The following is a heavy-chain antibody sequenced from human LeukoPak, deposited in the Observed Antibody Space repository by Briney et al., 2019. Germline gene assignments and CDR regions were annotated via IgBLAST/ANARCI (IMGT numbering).Heavy chain of an antibody. Sequence: SETLSLTCTVSGGSISSYYWYWIRQPAGKGLEWIGLIYTSGSTNYIPSLKSRVTMSVDTSKNQFSLKLSSVTAADTAVYYCARGGIGNAFDIWGQGTMVTVSS. V-gene: IGHV4-4*07. J-gene: IGHJ3*02. CDR1: GGSISSYY. CDR2: IYTSGST. D-gene: IGHD3-16*01. CDR3: ARGGIGNAFDI.